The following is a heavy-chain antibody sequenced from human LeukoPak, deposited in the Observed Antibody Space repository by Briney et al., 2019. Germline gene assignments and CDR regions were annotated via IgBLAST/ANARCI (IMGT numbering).Heavy chain of an antibody. CDR3: ARDPGLDYGGNSAAFDI. D-gene: IGHD4-23*01. J-gene: IGHJ3*02. Sequence: GSLRLSCAASGFTFSSYGMHWVRQAPGKGLEWVAFIRYDGSNKYYADSVKGRFTISRDNAKNSLYLQMNSLRAEDTAVYYCARDPGLDYGGNSAAFDIWGQGTMVTVSS. CDR1: GFTFSSYG. CDR2: IRYDGSNK. V-gene: IGHV3-30*02.